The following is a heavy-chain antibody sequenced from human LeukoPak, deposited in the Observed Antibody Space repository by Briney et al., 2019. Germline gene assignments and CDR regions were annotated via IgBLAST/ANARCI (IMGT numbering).Heavy chain of an antibody. J-gene: IGHJ4*02. V-gene: IGHV3-7*04. Sequence: GGSLRLSCAASGFTFSKHWMSWVRQAPGKGLEWVANIKQDGSEKYYVDSVKGRFTISRDNAKNSLYLQMNSLRAEDTAVYYCARVSTYYYDTPYFDYWGQGTLVTVSS. CDR3: ARVSTYYYDTPYFDY. CDR1: GFTFSKHW. D-gene: IGHD3-22*01. CDR2: IKQDGSEK.